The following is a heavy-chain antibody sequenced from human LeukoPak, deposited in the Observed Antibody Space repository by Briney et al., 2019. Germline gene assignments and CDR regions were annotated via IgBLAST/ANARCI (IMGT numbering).Heavy chain of an antibody. CDR3: AKDPGYSSSWFQN. CDR2: ISYDGGNK. D-gene: IGHD6-13*01. V-gene: IGHV3-30*18. CDR1: GFTFSSYG. Sequence: GGSLRLSCAASGFTFSSYGMHWVRQAPGKGLEWVAVISYDGGNKYYADSVKGRFTISRDNSKNTLYLQMNSLRAEDTAVYYCAKDPGYSSSWFQNWGQGTLVTVSS. J-gene: IGHJ1*01.